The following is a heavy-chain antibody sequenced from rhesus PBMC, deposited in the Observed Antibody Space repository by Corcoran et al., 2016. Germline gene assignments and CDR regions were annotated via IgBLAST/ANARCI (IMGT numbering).Heavy chain of an antibody. CDR2: IDVRGRGT. J-gene: IGHJ3*01. D-gene: IGHD1-20*01. CDR1: GGSISDDYY. CDR3: ARDGSWNNEWWAFDF. Sequence: QVQLQESGPGLVKPSETLSLTCAVSGGSISDDYYWSWIRQPPGKGLEWIGCIDVRGRGTNYNPSLRNRVTMSIDTSQTQFSLKLSSVTAADTAVYYCARDGSWNNEWWAFDFWGQGLRVTVSS. V-gene: IGHV4-106*01.